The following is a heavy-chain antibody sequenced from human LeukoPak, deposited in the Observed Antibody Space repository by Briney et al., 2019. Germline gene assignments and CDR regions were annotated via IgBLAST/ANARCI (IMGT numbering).Heavy chain of an antibody. D-gene: IGHD2-8*02. CDR1: GGSFSGYY. CDR2: INHMGTT. CDR3: ARGGNVLVVTQKKKKPFDY. Sequence: SETLSLTCAVYGGSFSGYYWSWIRQPPGKGLEWIGEINHMGTTNYNPSLKSRVTISVDTSKKQFSLKVTSVTAADTAVYYCARGGNVLVVTQKKKKPFDYWGQGTLVTVSS. J-gene: IGHJ4*02. V-gene: IGHV4-34*01.